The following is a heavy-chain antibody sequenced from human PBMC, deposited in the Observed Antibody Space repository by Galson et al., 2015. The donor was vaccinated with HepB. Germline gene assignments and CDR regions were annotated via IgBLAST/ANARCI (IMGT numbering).Heavy chain of an antibody. J-gene: IGHJ4*02. D-gene: IGHD3-10*01. V-gene: IGHV3-74*01. CDR2: ISSDGTIT. CDR3: ASPLGLTMVRGVRTGY. Sequence: SLRLSCAPSGFIFRNYWMHWVRQDPGKGLVWISRISSDGTITNYEDSVEGRFTISRDNAKNTLYLQMNSLRAEDTAVYYCASPLGLTMVRGVRTGYWGQGTLVTVSS. CDR1: GFIFRNYW.